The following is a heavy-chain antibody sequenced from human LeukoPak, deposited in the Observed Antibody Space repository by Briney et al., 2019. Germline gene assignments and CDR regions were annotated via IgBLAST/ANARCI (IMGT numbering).Heavy chain of an antibody. V-gene: IGHV3-30*18. CDR2: ISYDGSNK. J-gene: IGHJ6*02. CDR3: AKGRLYSSSWYGSYYYYYGMDV. D-gene: IGHD6-13*01. CDR1: GFTFSSYG. Sequence: PGRSLRLSCAASGFTFSSYGMHWVRQAPGKGLEWVSVISYDGSNKYYADSVKGRFTISRDNSKNTLYLQMNSLRAEDTAVYYCAKGRLYSSSWYGSYYYYYGMDVWGQGTTVTVSS.